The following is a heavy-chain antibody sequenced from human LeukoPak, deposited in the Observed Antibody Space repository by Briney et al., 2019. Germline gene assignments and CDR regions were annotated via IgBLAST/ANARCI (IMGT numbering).Heavy chain of an antibody. CDR2: VYYSGST. Sequence: SETLSLTCSVSSGFITAYYWSWIRQPPGKGLEWIGYVYYSGSTEYNPSLRSRVTISLEMFTHQFSLNLTSVTAADTAVYYCATNTGTVFDYWGQGALVTVSS. CDR1: SGFITAYY. V-gene: IGHV4-59*01. J-gene: IGHJ4*02. D-gene: IGHD7-27*01. CDR3: ATNTGTVFDY.